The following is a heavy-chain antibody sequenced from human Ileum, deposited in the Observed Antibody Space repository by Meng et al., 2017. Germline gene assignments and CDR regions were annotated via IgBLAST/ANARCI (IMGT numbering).Heavy chain of an antibody. CDR2: MNPNSGNT. CDR1: GYTFTSYD. J-gene: IGHJ5*02. V-gene: IGHV1-8*01. Sequence: VQRLQLGDEVKRPVASVKVSCTASGYTFTSYDINWVRQATGQGLEWMGWMNPNSGNTGYAQKFQGRVTMTRNTSISTAYMELSSLRSEDTAVYYCARGQGSGSYYVWFDPWGQGTLVTVSS. D-gene: IGHD1-26*01. CDR3: ARGQGSGSYYVWFDP.